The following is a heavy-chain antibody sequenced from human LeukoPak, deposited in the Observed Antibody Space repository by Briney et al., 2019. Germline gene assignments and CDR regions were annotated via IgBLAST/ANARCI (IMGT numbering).Heavy chain of an antibody. CDR3: ARDRLKQQLDYYFDY. J-gene: IGHJ4*02. CDR1: GFTFSSYG. D-gene: IGHD6-13*01. V-gene: IGHV3-33*01. CDR2: IWYDGSNK. Sequence: GRSLRLSCAASGFTFSSYGMHWVRQAPGKGLEWVAVIWYDGSNKYYADSVKGRFTISRDNSKNTLYLQMNSLRAEDTAVYYCARDRLKQQLDYYFDYWGQGTLVTVSS.